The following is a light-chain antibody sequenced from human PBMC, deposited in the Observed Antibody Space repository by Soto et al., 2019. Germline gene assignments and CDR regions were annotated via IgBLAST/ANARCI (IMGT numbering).Light chain of an antibody. CDR2: GAY. CDR3: QQYNNWPPYT. Sequence: EIVLTQSPATMSVSPGERATLSCRASQSVSTNLAWYQQKPGQPPRLLIYGAYTRATDIPARFSGSGSGTGFTLTIIGRQSEDFAVYYCQQYNNWPPYTFGQGTKLESK. J-gene: IGKJ2*01. V-gene: IGKV3-15*01. CDR1: QSVSTN.